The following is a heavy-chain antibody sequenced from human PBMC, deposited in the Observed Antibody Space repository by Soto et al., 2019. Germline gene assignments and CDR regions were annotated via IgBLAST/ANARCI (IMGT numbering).Heavy chain of an antibody. CDR1: GYTFTNYY. J-gene: IGHJ3*02. CDR3: ARSLNLANYYDSSGFSPDPDDAFDI. CDR2: INLSGGST. V-gene: IGHV1-46*03. Sequence: ASVKVSCKASGYTFTNYYLHWVRQAPGQGLEWMGIINLSGGSTNYAQKFQGKVTMTRDTSTSTVYMELSSLRSEDTAVYYRARSLNLANYYDSSGFSPDPDDAFDIWSQGTMVTVSS. D-gene: IGHD3-22*01.